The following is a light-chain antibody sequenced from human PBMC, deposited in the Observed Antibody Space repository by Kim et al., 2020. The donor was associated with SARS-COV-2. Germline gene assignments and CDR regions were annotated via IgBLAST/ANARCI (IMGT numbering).Light chain of an antibody. CDR2: EVT. CDR3: SSYTSSSGLMV. V-gene: IGLV2-14*01. CDR1: SSDVDDYNY. Sequence: QSALTQPAYVSGSPGQSITISCTGTSSDVDDYNYVSWYQQHPGKAPKLMIYEVTKRPSGVSYRFSGSKSGNTASLTISGLQAEDEADYYCSSYTSSSGLMVFGGGTQLTVL. J-gene: IGLJ3*02.